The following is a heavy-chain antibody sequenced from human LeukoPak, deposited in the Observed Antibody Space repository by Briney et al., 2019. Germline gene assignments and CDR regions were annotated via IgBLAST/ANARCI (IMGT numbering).Heavy chain of an antibody. J-gene: IGHJ4*02. Sequence: ASVKVSCKISGYSLSELSMHWVRQAPGKGLEWMGGYEAESAEIIHAQKFQGRVTMIEDTSTDTAYLELSSLKPEDTAVYYCAAGTYYSLTTVYWGQGTLVTVSS. D-gene: IGHD3-10*01. CDR2: YEAESAEI. CDR1: GYSLSELS. CDR3: AAGTYYSLTTVY. V-gene: IGHV1-24*01.